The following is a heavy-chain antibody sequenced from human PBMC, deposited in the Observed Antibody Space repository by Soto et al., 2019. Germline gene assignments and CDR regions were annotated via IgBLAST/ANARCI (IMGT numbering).Heavy chain of an antibody. CDR2: IHPPDSET. J-gene: IGHJ4*02. D-gene: IGHD6-13*01. V-gene: IGHV5-51*01. Sequence: GESLKISCKGSGYRFTDFWIAWVRQLPGKGLEWMGAIHPPDSETRYSPSFQGQVTMSADKSIGTAYLYWASLESSDTAIYYCARRRIAAGGKIDYWGQGTLVTVSS. CDR3: ARRRIAAGGKIDY. CDR1: GYRFTDFW.